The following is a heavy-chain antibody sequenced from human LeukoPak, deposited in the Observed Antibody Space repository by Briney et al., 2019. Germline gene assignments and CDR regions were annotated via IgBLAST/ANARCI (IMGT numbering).Heavy chain of an antibody. J-gene: IGHJ6*04. CDR1: GFTFSSCG. Sequence: GRSLRLSCAASGFTFSSCGMHWVRQAPGKGLEWVAVIWYDGSNKYYADSVKGRFTISRDNSKNTLYLQMNSLRAEDTAVYYCARALISSSWRTWATYYYYGMDVWGKGTTVTVSS. CDR3: ARALISSSWRTWATYYYYGMDV. CDR2: IWYDGSNK. D-gene: IGHD6-13*01. V-gene: IGHV3-33*01.